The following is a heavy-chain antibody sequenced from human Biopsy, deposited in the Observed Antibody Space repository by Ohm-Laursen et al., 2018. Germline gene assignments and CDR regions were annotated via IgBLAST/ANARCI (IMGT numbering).Heavy chain of an antibody. V-gene: IGHV1-46*01. CDR1: GYSFTRYY. J-gene: IGHJ4*02. CDR2: INPSGSTT. CDR3: ARNAGWYGDLYYFDY. Sequence: ASVKVSCKASGYSFTRYYMHWVRQAPGQGLEWMGMINPSGSTTSYPQIFQGRVTMTRDTSKSTVYMELSSLRSADTAVYFCARNAGWYGDLYYFDYWGQGTLVTVSS. D-gene: IGHD6-19*01.